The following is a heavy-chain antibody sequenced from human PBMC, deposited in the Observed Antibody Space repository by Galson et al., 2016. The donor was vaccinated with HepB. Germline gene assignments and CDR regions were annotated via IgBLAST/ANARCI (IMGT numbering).Heavy chain of an antibody. V-gene: IGHV3-15*04. CDR2: NERENDGGTI. J-gene: IGHJ3*02. CDR3: STEDDPWTDPYTRVWTFDM. CDR1: GFSLRNTW. D-gene: IGHD3/OR15-3a*01. Sequence: SLRLSRALSGFSLRNTWMSRVRQGPGQGLEWVGGNERENDGGTIDFEAAAKGRLSISRDDSKDPLYLQVKSLKSADTGIYYCSTEDDPWTDPYTRVWTFDMWGQGTMVTVAS.